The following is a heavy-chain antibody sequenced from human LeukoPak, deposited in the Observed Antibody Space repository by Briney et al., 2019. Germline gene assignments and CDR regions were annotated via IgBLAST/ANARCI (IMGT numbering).Heavy chain of an antibody. CDR3: ARGRLRFLDSRFDP. Sequence: SETLSLTCAVYGGSFSGYYWSWIRQPPGKGLEWIGEINHSGSTNYNPSLKSRVTISVDTSKNQFSLKLSSVPAADTAVYYCARGRLRFLDSRFDPWNQGTLVTVSS. CDR2: INHSGST. J-gene: IGHJ5*02. D-gene: IGHD3-3*01. CDR1: GGSFSGYY. V-gene: IGHV4-34*01.